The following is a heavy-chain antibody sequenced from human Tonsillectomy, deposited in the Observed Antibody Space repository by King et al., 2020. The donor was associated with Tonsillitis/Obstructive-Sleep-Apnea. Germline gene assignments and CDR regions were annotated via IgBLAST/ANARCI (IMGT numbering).Heavy chain of an antibody. D-gene: IGHD2-2*01. CDR3: ARDGGYCSSTSCYNWFDP. CDR1: GFTFSSYA. CDR2: ISYDGSNK. Sequence: VLLVESGGGVVQPGRSLRLSCAASGFTFSSYAMHWVRQAPGKGLEWVAVISYDGSNKYYADSVKGRFTISRDNSKNTLYLQMNSLRAEDTAVYYCARDGGYCSSTSCYNWFDPWGQGTLVTVSS. V-gene: IGHV3-30*04. J-gene: IGHJ5*02.